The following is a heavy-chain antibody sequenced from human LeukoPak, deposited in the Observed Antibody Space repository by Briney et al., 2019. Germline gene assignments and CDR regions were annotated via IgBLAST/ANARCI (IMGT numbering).Heavy chain of an antibody. Sequence: SETLSLTCAVYGGSFSGYYGSWIRQPPGKGLEWMGEINHSGSTNYNPSLKSRVTVSVDTSKNQFSLKLSSVTAADTAVYYCARQFRKTMVRGVMGYYYYGMDVWGQGTTVTVSS. CDR3: ARQFRKTMVRGVMGYYYYGMDV. CDR1: GGSFSGYY. J-gene: IGHJ6*02. D-gene: IGHD3-10*01. CDR2: INHSGST. V-gene: IGHV4-34*01.